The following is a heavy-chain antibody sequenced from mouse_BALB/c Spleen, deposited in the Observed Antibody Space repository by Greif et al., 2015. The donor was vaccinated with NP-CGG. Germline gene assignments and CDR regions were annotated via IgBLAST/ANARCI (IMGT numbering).Heavy chain of an antibody. J-gene: IGHJ4*01. V-gene: IGHV2-6-2*01. CDR1: GFSLTYYG. CDR3: ARQLSYGMDY. CDR2: IWSDGST. Sequence: VKVVESGPDLVAPSQSLSITRTVSGFSLTYYGVHWIRQPPGKGLEWLVVIWSDGSTTYNSALKSRLSISKDNSKSQVFLKMDSLQTDDTALYYCARQLSYGMDYWGQGTSVTVSS.